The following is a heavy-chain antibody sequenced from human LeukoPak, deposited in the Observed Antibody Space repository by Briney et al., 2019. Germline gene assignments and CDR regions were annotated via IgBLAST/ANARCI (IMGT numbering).Heavy chain of an antibody. CDR2: IIPIFGTA. CDR3: ARGGITGTTYYYYFDY. D-gene: IGHD1-7*01. Sequence: SVKVSCKASGYTFTSYGISWVRQAPGQGLEWMGGIIPIFGTANYAQKFQGRVTITADESTSTAYMELSSLRSEDTAVYYCARGGITGTTYYYYFDYWGQGTLVTVSS. V-gene: IGHV1-69*13. CDR1: GYTFTSYG. J-gene: IGHJ4*02.